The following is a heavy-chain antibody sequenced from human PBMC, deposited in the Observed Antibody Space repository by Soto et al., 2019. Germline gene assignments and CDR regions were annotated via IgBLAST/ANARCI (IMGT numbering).Heavy chain of an antibody. J-gene: IGHJ4*02. CDR1: GGSISTDDHY. CDR3: ASLRSRWNIDY. D-gene: IGHD6-13*01. Sequence: QVQLQESGPGLVKPSQTLSLTCTVSGGSISTDDHYWSWIRQPPGKGLEWIGYTYYTGSTHYNPSLKRLLFTSLDTSKNPFSLQLTSVTAADTAVYYCASLRSRWNIDYWGQGTLGTVSS. CDR2: TYYTGST. V-gene: IGHV4-30-4*01.